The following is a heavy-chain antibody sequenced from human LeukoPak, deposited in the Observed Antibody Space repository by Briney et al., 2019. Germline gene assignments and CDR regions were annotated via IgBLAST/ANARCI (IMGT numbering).Heavy chain of an antibody. D-gene: IGHD6-13*01. V-gene: IGHV4-59*01. CDR1: GGSISSYY. Sequence: PSETLSLTCTVSGGSISSYYWSWIRQPAGKGLEWIGFIYYRGDTKYNPSLKSRVTILVDTSKNQFSLKLSSVTAADTAVYYCARAGSSSWPHYYYYMDVWGKGTTVTISS. CDR3: ARAGSSSWPHYYYYMDV. J-gene: IGHJ6*03. CDR2: IYYRGDT.